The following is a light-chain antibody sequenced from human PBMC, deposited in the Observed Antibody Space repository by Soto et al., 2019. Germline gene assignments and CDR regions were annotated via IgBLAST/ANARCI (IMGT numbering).Light chain of an antibody. CDR1: QRITNRS. CDR3: QQRGGSPPTWT. Sequence: IILQLSAGTVSLNERERATLSCLSRQRITNRSLAWYQQKPGQAPRLLIYDASNRATGIPDRFTGSGSGTDFTLTISRLEPEDFAVYYCQQRGGSPPTWTFGQGTKVDVK. V-gene: IGKV3-20*01. J-gene: IGKJ1*01. CDR2: DAS.